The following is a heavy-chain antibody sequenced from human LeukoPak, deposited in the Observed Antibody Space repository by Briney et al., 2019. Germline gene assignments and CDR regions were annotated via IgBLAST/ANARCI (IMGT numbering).Heavy chain of an antibody. J-gene: IGHJ3*02. Sequence: SETLSLTCTVSGGSISSGGYYRSWIRQHPGKGLEWIGYIYYSGSTYYNPSLKSRVTISVDTSKNQFSLKLSSVTAADTAVYYCATNTVTTYDAFDIWGQGTMVTVSS. D-gene: IGHD4-17*01. CDR1: GGSISSGGYY. CDR2: IYYSGST. CDR3: ATNTVTTYDAFDI. V-gene: IGHV4-31*03.